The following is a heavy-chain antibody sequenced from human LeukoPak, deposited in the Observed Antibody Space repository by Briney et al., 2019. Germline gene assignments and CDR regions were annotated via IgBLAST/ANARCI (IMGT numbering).Heavy chain of an antibody. CDR1: GGSISSYY. J-gene: IGHJ4*02. CDR3: ARQGMVRGVIEY. Sequence: SETLSLTCTVSGGSISSYYWSWIRQPPGKGLEWIGYIYYSGSTNYNPSLKSRVTTSVDTSKNQFSLKLSSVTAADTAVYYCARQGMVRGVIEYWGQGTLVTVSS. V-gene: IGHV4-59*08. D-gene: IGHD3-10*01. CDR2: IYYSGST.